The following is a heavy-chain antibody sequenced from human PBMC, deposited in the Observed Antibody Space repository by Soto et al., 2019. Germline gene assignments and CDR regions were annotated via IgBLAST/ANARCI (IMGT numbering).Heavy chain of an antibody. V-gene: IGHV3-30*18. Sequence: GGSLRLSCAASGFTFSSYGMHWVRQAPGKGLEWVAVISYDGSNKYYADSVKGRFTISRDKSKYTLSLQMNSLRAEDTAVYYCSKEAVATIFYYFYFMDVWGKGTTVTVSS. D-gene: IGHD5-12*01. CDR3: SKEAVATIFYYFYFMDV. CDR2: ISYDGSNK. CDR1: GFTFSSYG. J-gene: IGHJ6*03.